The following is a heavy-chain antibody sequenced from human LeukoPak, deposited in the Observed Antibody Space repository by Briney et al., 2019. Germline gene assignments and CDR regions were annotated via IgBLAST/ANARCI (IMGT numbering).Heavy chain of an antibody. D-gene: IGHD6-19*01. CDR2: INGGGNTT. J-gene: IGHJ6*03. CDR3: TKELHVAVSVADYYYFYMDV. Sequence: GGSLRLSCAASGFAFSSFAMGWVRQSPGKGLEWPSTINGGGNTTSYADSVKGRFTISRDNSKNTLYLHMDSLRPDDTAIYCCTKELHVAVSVADYYYFYMDVWGRGTAVTVSS. CDR1: GFAFSSFA. V-gene: IGHV3-23*01.